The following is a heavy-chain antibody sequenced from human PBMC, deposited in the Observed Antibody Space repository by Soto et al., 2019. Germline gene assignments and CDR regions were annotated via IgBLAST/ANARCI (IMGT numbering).Heavy chain of an antibody. D-gene: IGHD1-7*01. J-gene: IGHJ6*02. CDR2: INGGSTP. V-gene: IGHV3-23*01. Sequence: QAGGSLRLSCVASGFSFSSYAMNWVRQAPGKGLEWVTGINGGSTPYYADSVKGRFTISRDNSKNALYLQMNSLRAEDTAVYYCARRGDWNYFADYYYGMDVWGQGTTVTVSS. CDR3: ARRGDWNYFADYYYGMDV. CDR1: GFSFSSYA.